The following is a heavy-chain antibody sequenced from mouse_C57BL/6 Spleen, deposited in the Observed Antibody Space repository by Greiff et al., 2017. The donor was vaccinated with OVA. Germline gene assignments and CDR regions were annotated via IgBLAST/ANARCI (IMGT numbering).Heavy chain of an antibody. CDR2: IHPNSGST. V-gene: IGHV1-64*01. J-gene: IGHJ2*01. CDR3: ARRADDYDRFDY. D-gene: IGHD2-4*01. Sequence: QVQLQQPGAELVKPGASVKLSCKASGYTFTSYWMHWVKQRPGQGLEWIGMIHPNSGSTNYNEKFKSKATLTVEKSSSTAYMQLSSLTSEDSAVYYCARRADDYDRFDYWGQGTTLTVSS. CDR1: GYTFTSYW.